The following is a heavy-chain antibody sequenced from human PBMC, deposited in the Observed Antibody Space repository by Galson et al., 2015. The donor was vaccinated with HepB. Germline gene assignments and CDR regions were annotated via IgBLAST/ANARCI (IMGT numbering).Heavy chain of an antibody. CDR3: ASSDLVRYYYYYGMDV. CDR2: INAGNGNT. J-gene: IGHJ6*02. D-gene: IGHD6-13*01. Sequence: SVKVSCKASGYTFTSYAMHWVRQAPGQRLEWMGWINAGNGNTKYSQKFQGGVTITRDTSASTAYMELSSLRSEDTAVYYCASSDLVRYYYYYGMDVWGQGTTVTVSS. CDR1: GYTFTSYA. V-gene: IGHV1-3*01.